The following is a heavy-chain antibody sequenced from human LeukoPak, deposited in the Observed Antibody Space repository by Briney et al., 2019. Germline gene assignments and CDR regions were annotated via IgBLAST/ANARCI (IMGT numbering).Heavy chain of an antibody. CDR3: ARGVEYSSSSLDY. Sequence: ASVKVSCKASGYTFTSYDINWVRQATGQGLEWMGWINPNSGGTNYAQKFQGRVTMTRDTSISTAYMELSRLRSDDTAVYYCARGVEYSSSSLDYWGQGTLVTVSS. V-gene: IGHV1-2*02. CDR2: INPNSGGT. CDR1: GYTFTSYD. D-gene: IGHD6-6*01. J-gene: IGHJ4*02.